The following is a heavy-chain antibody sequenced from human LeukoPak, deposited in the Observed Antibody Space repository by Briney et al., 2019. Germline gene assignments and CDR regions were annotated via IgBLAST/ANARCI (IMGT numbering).Heavy chain of an antibody. CDR1: GFTFSSYA. CDR3: AIPGSEYDILTGYLSSHYFDY. V-gene: IGHV3-23*01. CDR2: ISGSGGST. D-gene: IGHD3-9*01. Sequence: PGGSLRLSCAASGFTFSSYAMAWVRQAPGKGLEWVSAISGSGGSTYYADSVKGRFTISRDNSKNTLYLQMNSLRAEDTAVYYCAIPGSEYDILTGYLSSHYFDYWGQGTLVTVSS. J-gene: IGHJ4*02.